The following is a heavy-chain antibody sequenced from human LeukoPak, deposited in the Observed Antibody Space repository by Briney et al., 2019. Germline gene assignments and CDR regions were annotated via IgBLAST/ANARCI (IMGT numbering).Heavy chain of an antibody. J-gene: IGHJ4*02. CDR2: INSDGSST. CDR1: GFTFSSYW. CDR3: ARGPNFSGWLDY. D-gene: IGHD6-19*01. V-gene: IGHV3-74*01. Sequence: GGSLRLSCAASGFTFSSYWMHWVRQAPGKGLVWVSRINSDGSSTSYADSVKGRFTISRDNAKNTLYLQMNSLRAEDTAVYYCARGPNFSGWLDYSGQGTLVTVSS.